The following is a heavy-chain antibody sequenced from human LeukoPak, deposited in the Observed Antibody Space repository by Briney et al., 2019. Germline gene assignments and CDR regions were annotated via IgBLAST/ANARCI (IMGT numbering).Heavy chain of an antibody. V-gene: IGHV3-30*18. J-gene: IGHJ6*02. CDR2: ISYDGSNK. Sequence: GRSPRLSCAASGFTFSSYGMHWVRQAPGKGLEWVAVISYDGSNKYYADSVKGRFTISRDNSKNTLYLQMNSLRAEDTAVYYCAKEGYYDSSGWGNSMDVWGQGTTVTVSS. D-gene: IGHD3-22*01. CDR1: GFTFSSYG. CDR3: AKEGYYDSSGWGNSMDV.